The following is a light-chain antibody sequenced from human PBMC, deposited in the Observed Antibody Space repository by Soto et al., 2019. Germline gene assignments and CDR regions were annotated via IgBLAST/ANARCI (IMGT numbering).Light chain of an antibody. CDR3: CSYAGSYTFV. Sequence: QSVLTQPRSVSGSPGQSVTISCTGTSSDVGGYNYVSWYQQHPGKAPKLMIYDVSKRPSGVPDRFSGSKSGNTASLTISGLQAGDEADYYCCSYAGSYTFVFGGGTQLTVL. CDR2: DVS. J-gene: IGLJ2*01. V-gene: IGLV2-11*01. CDR1: SSDVGGYNY.